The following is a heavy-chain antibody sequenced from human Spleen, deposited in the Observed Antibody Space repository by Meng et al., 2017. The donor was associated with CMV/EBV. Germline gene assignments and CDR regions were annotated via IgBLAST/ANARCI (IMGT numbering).Heavy chain of an antibody. CDR3: ARHITKMEFYLDY. V-gene: IGHV3-23*01. J-gene: IGHJ4*02. Sequence: GGSLRLSCVASGFTFSNYAMSWVRQAPGEGLEWVSTVSEATGSTYYADSVKGRFTISRDTSKNTLYLQMNSLRAEDTAIYYCARHITKMEFYLDYWGQGALVTVSS. D-gene: IGHD3-10*01. CDR2: VSEATGST. CDR1: GFTFSNYA.